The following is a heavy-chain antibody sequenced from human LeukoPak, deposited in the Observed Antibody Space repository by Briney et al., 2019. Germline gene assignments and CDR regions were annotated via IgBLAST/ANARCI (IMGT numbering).Heavy chain of an antibody. V-gene: IGHV1-18*01. Sequence: GASVKVSCKASGYTFTSYGISWVRQAPGQGLEWMGWISAYNGNTNYAQKLQGRVTMTTDTSTSTAYMELSSLRSEDTAVYYCAREVITMVRGVIAASGPTIDPWGQGTLVTVSS. CDR2: ISAYNGNT. J-gene: IGHJ5*02. CDR1: GYTFTSYG. CDR3: AREVITMVRGVIAASGPTIDP. D-gene: IGHD3-10*01.